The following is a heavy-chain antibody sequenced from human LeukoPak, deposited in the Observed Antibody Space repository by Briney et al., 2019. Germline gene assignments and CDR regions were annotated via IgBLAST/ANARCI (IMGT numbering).Heavy chain of an antibody. D-gene: IGHD3-22*01. J-gene: IGHJ3*02. CDR3: ARGGYHDSSDMGSAFDI. V-gene: IGHV1-69*13. Sequence: ASVKVSCKASGGTFSNYAISWVRQAPGQRLEWMGGISPIFGTADYAQKFQGRVTITADESTSTAYMELSSLRSEDTAVYYCARGGYHDSSDMGSAFDIWGQGTLVTVSS. CDR1: GGTFSNYA. CDR2: ISPIFGTA.